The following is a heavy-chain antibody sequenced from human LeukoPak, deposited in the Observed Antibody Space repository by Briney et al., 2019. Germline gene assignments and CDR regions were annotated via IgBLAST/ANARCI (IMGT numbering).Heavy chain of an antibody. CDR3: ERGGDYGDLRYFDY. Sequence: ASVKVSCKASGYTFTGYYMHWVRQAPGQGLEWMGWINPNSGGTNYAQKFQGRVTMTRDTSISTAYMELSRLRSDDTAVYYCERGGDYGDLRYFDYWGQGTLVTVSS. CDR1: GYTFTGYY. J-gene: IGHJ4*02. V-gene: IGHV1-2*02. CDR2: INPNSGGT. D-gene: IGHD4-17*01.